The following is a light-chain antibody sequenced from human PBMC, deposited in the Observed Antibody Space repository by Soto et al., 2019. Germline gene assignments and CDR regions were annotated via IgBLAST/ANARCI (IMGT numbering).Light chain of an antibody. V-gene: IGKV3-20*01. J-gene: IGKJ1*01. CDR2: GAS. CDR3: QQYGSSWT. CDR1: QSVSSSY. Sequence: EIVLTQSPGTLSLSPGERATISCRASQSVSSSYLAWYQQKPGQAPRLLIYGASSRATGIPDRFSGSGSGTDFTLAIRRLEPEDFAVYYCQQYGSSWTFGQGTKVDIK.